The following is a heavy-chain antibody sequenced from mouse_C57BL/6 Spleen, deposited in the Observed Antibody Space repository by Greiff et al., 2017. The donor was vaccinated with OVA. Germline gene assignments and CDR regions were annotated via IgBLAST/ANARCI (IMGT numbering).Heavy chain of an antibody. CDR1: GFTFTDYY. CDR3: ARWGDYGWFAY. D-gene: IGHD2-4*01. CDR2: IRNKANGYTT. Sequence: EVQRVESGGGLVQPGGSLSLSCAASGFTFTDYYMSWVRQPPGKALEWLGFIRNKANGYTTEYSASVKGRFTISRDNSQSILYLQMNALRAEDSATYYCARWGDYGWFAYWGQGTLVTVSA. J-gene: IGHJ3*01. V-gene: IGHV7-3*01.